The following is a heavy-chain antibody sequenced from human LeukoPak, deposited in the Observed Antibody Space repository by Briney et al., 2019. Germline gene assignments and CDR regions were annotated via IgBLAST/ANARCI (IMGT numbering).Heavy chain of an antibody. CDR2: ISGSCGST. CDR3: AKDGYDSSGYYGYFDY. J-gene: IGHJ4*02. CDR1: GFTFSSYA. Sequence: QTGGSLRLSCAASGFTFSSYAMSWVRQAPGKGLEWVSAISGSCGSTYYADSVKGRFTISRDNSKNTLYLQMNSLRPEDTAVYYCAKDGYDSSGYYGYFDYWGQGSLASVSS. V-gene: IGHV3-23*01. D-gene: IGHD3-22*01.